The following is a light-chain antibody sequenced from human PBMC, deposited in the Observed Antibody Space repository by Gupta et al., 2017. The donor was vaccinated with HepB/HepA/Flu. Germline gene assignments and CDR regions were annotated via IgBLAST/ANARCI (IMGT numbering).Light chain of an antibody. CDR1: SSNIGGRT. CDR2: DTN. V-gene: IGLV1-44*01. Sequence: QSLLTQPPSASGTPGQRVTISCSGDSSNIGGRTVNWYQHFPGTAPKLLIYDTNQRPSGIPDRFSGSRSGTSASLAISGLQLEDDADYYCAAWDDSLKGWVFGGGTKLTGL. CDR3: AAWDDSLKGWV. J-gene: IGLJ2*01.